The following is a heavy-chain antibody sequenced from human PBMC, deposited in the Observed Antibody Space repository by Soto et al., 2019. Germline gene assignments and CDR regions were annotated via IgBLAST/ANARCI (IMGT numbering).Heavy chain of an antibody. J-gene: IGHJ5*01. Sequence: GGSLRLSCAASGFTFSSYAMSWVRQAPGKGLEWVSAISGSGGSTYYADSVKGRFTISRDNSKNTLYLQMRSLKDEDTAVYYCARDPPSGTTLDWFDSWGQGTLVTVSS. D-gene: IGHD1-7*01. CDR2: ISGSGGST. V-gene: IGHV3-23*01. CDR3: ARDPPSGTTLDWFDS. CDR1: GFTFSSYA.